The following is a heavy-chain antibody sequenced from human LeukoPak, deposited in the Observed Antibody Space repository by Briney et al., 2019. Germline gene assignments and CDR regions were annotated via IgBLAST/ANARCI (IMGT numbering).Heavy chain of an antibody. D-gene: IGHD2-15*01. V-gene: IGHV1-18*01. CDR3: ARDTGYCSGGSCRGSWFDP. CDR1: GYTFTSYG. Sequence: ASVKVSCKASGYTFTSYGISRVRQAPGQGLEWMGWISAYNGNTNYAQKLQGRVTMTTDTSTSTAYMELRSLRSDDTAVYYCARDTGYCSGGSCRGSWFDPWGQGTLVTVSS. J-gene: IGHJ5*02. CDR2: ISAYNGNT.